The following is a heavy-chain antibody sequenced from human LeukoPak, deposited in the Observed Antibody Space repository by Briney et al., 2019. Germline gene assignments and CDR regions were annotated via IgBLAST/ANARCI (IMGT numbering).Heavy chain of an antibody. D-gene: IGHD3-22*01. J-gene: IGHJ4*02. V-gene: IGHV4-59*01. Sequence: SETLSLTCTVSGVSISSYYWTWLRQPPGKGLEWIGNINYSGSTKYNPSLKSRVTISVDTSKNQFSLKLSSVTAADTAVYYCARWYYDSSGYRYFDYWGQGTLVTVSS. CDR1: GVSISSYY. CDR3: ARWYYDSSGYRYFDY. CDR2: INYSGST.